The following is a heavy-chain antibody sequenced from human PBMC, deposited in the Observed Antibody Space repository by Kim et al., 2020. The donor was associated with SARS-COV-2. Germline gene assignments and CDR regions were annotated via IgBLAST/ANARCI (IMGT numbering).Heavy chain of an antibody. CDR2: IYSGGST. V-gene: IGHV3-53*01. J-gene: IGHJ6*02. CDR1: GFTVSSNY. Sequence: GGSLRLSCAASGFTVSSNYMSWVRQAPGKGLEWVSVIYSGGSTYYADSVKGRFTISRDNSKNTLYLQMNSLRAEDTAVYYCAREALPGAREQQRGGEYYYGMDVWGQGTTVTVSS. D-gene: IGHD3-16*01. CDR3: AREALPGAREQQRGGEYYYGMDV.